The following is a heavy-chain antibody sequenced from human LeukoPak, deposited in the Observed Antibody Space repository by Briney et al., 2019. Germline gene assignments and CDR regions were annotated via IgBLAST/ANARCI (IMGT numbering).Heavy chain of an antibody. CDR3: ARLYYGSGSYHFDY. CDR2: IYYSGST. J-gene: IGHJ4*02. D-gene: IGHD3-10*01. V-gene: IGHV4-31*03. CDR1: GGSISSGGYY. Sequence: SQTLSLTCTVSGGSISSGGYYWSWIRQHPGKGLEWIGYIYYSGSTYNNPSLKSRVTIAVDTSKNQFSLKLSSVTAADTAVYYCARLYYGSGSYHFDYWGQGTLVTVSS.